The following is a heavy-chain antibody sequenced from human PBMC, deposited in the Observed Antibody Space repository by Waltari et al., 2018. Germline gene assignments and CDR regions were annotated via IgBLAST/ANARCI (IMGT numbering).Heavy chain of an antibody. Sequence: PGLVKPSETLSLTCTVSGGSISSYYWSWIRQPAGKGLEWIGRIYTSGSTNYNPSPKSRVTMSVDTSKNQFSLKLSSVTAADTAVYYCARVGTDSFWSGYWVYYYMDVWGKGTTVTVSS. CDR1: GGSISSYY. CDR3: ARVGTDSFWSGYWVYYYMDV. CDR2: IYTSGST. V-gene: IGHV4-4*07. J-gene: IGHJ6*03. D-gene: IGHD3-3*01.